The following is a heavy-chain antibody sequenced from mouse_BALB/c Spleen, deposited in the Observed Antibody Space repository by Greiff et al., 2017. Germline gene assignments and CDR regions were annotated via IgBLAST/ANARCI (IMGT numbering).Heavy chain of an antibody. CDR2: IDPETGGT. CDR3: TRKGVRLYFDV. Sequence: VKLQESGAELVRPGASVTLSCKASGYTFTDYEMHWVKQTPVHGLEWIGAIDPETGGTAYNQKFKGKATLTADKSSSTAYMELRSLTSEDSAVYYCTRKGVRLYFDVWGAGTTVTVSS. J-gene: IGHJ1*01. D-gene: IGHD2-14*01. V-gene: IGHV1-15*01. CDR1: GYTFTDYE.